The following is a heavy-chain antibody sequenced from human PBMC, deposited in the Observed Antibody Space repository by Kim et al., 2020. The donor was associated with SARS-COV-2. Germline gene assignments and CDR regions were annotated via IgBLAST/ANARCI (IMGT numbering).Heavy chain of an antibody. CDR3: AGSTLNSSGWYDGWFDP. D-gene: IGHD6-19*01. CDR1: GFTFSSYW. V-gene: IGHV3-7*01. Sequence: GGSLRLSCAASGFTFSSYWMSWVRQAPGKGLEWVANIKQDGSEKYYVDSVKGRFTISRDNAKNSLYLQMNSLRAEDTAVYYCAGSTLNSSGWYDGWFDPWGQGTLVTVSS. CDR2: IKQDGSEK. J-gene: IGHJ5*02.